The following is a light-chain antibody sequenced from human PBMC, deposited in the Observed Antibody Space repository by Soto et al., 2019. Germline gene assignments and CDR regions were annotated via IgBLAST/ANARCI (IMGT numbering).Light chain of an antibody. V-gene: IGLV2-14*01. J-gene: IGLJ3*02. CDR2: EVT. CDR3: SSYTSTSTLWV. Sequence: QPVLTQPASVSGSPGQSITISCTGTNSDVGGSNYVSWYQKNPGKGPRLIIYEVTKRPSGFSDRFSGSKSANTASLTISGLQPEDEAEYFCSSYTSTSTLWVFGGGTKLTVL. CDR1: NSDVGGSNY.